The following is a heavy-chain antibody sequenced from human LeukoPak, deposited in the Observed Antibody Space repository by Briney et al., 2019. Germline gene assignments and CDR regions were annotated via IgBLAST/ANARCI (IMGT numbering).Heavy chain of an antibody. J-gene: IGHJ4*02. CDR3: AKLAARRKVASYIDS. CDR2: MSIGGGST. CDR1: GFTFSSYA. D-gene: IGHD1-26*01. Sequence: PGGSLRLSCAASGFTFSSYAMNWVRQAPGKGLEWVSGMSIGGGSTYCADSVKGRFTISRDNSQNTLYLQMNSLRVEDTALYCCAKLAARRKVASYIDSWGQGTPVTVSS. V-gene: IGHV3-23*01.